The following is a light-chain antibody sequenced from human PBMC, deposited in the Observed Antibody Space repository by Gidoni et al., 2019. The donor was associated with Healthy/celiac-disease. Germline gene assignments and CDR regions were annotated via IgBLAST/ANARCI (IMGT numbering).Light chain of an antibody. J-gene: IGLJ2*01. CDR3: QAWDSSTYVV. CDR2: QDS. CDR1: KLGDKY. Sequence: SYELPQPPSVSVSPGQTASITCSGDKLGDKYACWYQQKPGQSPVLVNYQDSKRPSGIPERFSGSNSGNTSTLTISETQAMDEADYYCQAWDSSTYVVFGGGTKLTVL. V-gene: IGLV3-1*01.